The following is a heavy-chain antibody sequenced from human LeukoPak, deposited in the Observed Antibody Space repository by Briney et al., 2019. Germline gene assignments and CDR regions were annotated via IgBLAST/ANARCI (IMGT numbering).Heavy chain of an antibody. CDR3: VRFRDTHFDY. CDR2: IWYDGSKE. D-gene: IGHD3-9*01. CDR1: GFTFRSYG. V-gene: IGHV3-33*01. Sequence: PGGSLRLSCEASGFTFRSYGMHWVRQAPGKRLEWVAVIWYDGSKEYYADSVKGRFTISRDNSKNTLYLQMNSLRAEDTAVYYCVRFRDTHFDYWGQGTLVTVSS. J-gene: IGHJ4*02.